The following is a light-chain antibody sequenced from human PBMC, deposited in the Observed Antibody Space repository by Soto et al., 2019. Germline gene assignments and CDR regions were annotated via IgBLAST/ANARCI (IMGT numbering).Light chain of an antibody. Sequence: EVVLTQSPAALSLSRGERATLSCRASENVRTFVDWYQQKPGQAPRLLIYGASSRATGIPDRFSGSGSGTDFTLTLSRVEPDDFAVYYCQHFRAFGQGTRLEIK. V-gene: IGKV3-11*01. CDR1: ENVRTF. CDR3: QHFRA. CDR2: GAS. J-gene: IGKJ5*01.